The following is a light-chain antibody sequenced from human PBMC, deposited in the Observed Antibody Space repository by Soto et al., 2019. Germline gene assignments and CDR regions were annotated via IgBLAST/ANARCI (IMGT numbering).Light chain of an antibody. Sequence: EIVITRSPATLSVSPGERATLSCRASQSVSSNLAWYQQKPGQAPRLLIYGASTRATGIPARFSGSGSGTEFTLTISSLQSEDFAVYYCQQYNNWPGTFGQGTKV. J-gene: IGKJ1*01. CDR2: GAS. CDR1: QSVSSN. V-gene: IGKV3-15*01. CDR3: QQYNNWPGT.